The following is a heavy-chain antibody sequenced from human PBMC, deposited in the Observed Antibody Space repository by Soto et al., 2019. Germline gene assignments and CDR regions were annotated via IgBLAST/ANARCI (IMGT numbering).Heavy chain of an antibody. D-gene: IGHD2-2*01. V-gene: IGHV3-21*01. Sequence: GSLRLSCTVSGFAFNNYGINWVRQAPGKGLEWVSSISKSDYTYYSDSVTGRFTISRDNAKNSVPLQMNTLRVEDTAVYYCAREDSIIIPAVSDFWGQGTLVTVSS. CDR2: ISKSDYT. J-gene: IGHJ4*02. CDR3: AREDSIIIPAVSDF. CDR1: GFAFNNYG.